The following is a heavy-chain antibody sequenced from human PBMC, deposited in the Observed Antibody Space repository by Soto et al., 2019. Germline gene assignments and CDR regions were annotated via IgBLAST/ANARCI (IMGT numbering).Heavy chain of an antibody. CDR2: ISYDGSNK. V-gene: IGHV3-30*18. CDR1: GFTFSSYG. J-gene: IGHJ4*02. D-gene: IGHD1-1*01. CDR3: AKGAGTTGYYFDY. Sequence: QVQLVESGGGVVQPGRSLRLSCAASGFTFSSYGMHWVRQAPGKGLEWVAVISYDGSNKYYADSVKGRVTISRDNSKNTLYLQMNSLRAEDTAVYYCAKGAGTTGYYFDYWGQGTLVTVSS.